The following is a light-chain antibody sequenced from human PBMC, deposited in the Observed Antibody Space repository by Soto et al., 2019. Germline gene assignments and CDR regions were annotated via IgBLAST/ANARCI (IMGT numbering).Light chain of an antibody. Sequence: DIPMNQSPSSLSASVGDRVTMTCRASQSISRRVNWYQQKAGKVPKVLIYDAFSLQSGVPPRFSGSGSGTDFNLTITGLQPEDYATYYCQQSYYSSWTFGQGTKVE. J-gene: IGKJ1*01. CDR3: QQSYYSSWT. CDR2: DAF. V-gene: IGKV1-39*01. CDR1: QSISRR.